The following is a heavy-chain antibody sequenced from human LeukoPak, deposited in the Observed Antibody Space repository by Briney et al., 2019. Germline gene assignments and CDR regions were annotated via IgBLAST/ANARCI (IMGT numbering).Heavy chain of an antibody. CDR2: IYPGDSDT. CDR3: ARRDYDFWSGYSDAFDI. J-gene: IGHJ3*02. V-gene: IGHV5-51*01. CDR1: GYSFTSYW. D-gene: IGHD3-3*01. Sequence: GESLKISCKGSGYSFTSYWIGWVRRMPGKGLEWMGIIYPGDSDTRYSPSFQGQVTISADKSISTAYLQWSSLKASDTAMYYCARRDYDFWSGYSDAFDIWGQGTMVTVSS.